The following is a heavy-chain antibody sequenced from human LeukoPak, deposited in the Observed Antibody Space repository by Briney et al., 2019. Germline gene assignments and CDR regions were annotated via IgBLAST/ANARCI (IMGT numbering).Heavy chain of an antibody. J-gene: IGHJ4*02. CDR3: ARASPTYSSGWYENY. D-gene: IGHD6-19*01. CDR1: GGTFSSYA. V-gene: IGHV1-69*04. CDR2: IIPILGIA. Sequence: SVKVSCKASGGTFSSYAISWVRQAPGQGLEWMGRIIPILGIANYAQKFQGRVTITADKSASTAYMELSSLRSEDTAVYYCARASPTYSSGWYENYWGQGTLVTVSS.